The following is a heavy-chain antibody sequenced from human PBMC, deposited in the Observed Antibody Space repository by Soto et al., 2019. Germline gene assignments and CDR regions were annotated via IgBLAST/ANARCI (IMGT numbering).Heavy chain of an antibody. CDR1: GFIFKMYW. J-gene: IGHJ4*02. V-gene: IGHV3-74*01. CDR2: IYNDGTYS. CDR3: TRGPRPISTGTGAY. Sequence: LRLSCAAPGFIFKMYWVHWVRQSPGKGLVWISRIYNDGTYSDYADSVRGRFTISRDNVNDTLYLQMNNLRAEDSGLYYCTRGPRPISTGTGAYWGQGTQVTVSS. D-gene: IGHD3-10*01.